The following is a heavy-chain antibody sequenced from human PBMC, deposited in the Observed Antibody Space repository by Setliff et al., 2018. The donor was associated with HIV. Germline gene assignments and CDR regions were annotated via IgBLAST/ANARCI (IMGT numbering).Heavy chain of an antibody. CDR2: IYRSGST. Sequence: VTLSLTCNVSGGSISSSNYYWGWVRQPPGKGLEWIGNIYRSGSTYYNPSLKSRVTISVDKPKNQFSLKLSSVTAADTAVYYCGREGEGELPGYWGQGTLVTVSS. CDR1: GGSISSSNYY. D-gene: IGHD1-7*01. CDR3: GREGEGELPGY. V-gene: IGHV4-39*02. J-gene: IGHJ4*02.